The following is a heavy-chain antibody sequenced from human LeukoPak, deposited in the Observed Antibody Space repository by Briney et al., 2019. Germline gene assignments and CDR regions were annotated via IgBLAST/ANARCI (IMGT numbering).Heavy chain of an antibody. CDR1: GFTFSSYA. V-gene: IGHV3-30*04. J-gene: IGHJ4*02. D-gene: IGHD3-22*01. Sequence: GGSLRLSCAASGFTFSSYAMHWVRQAPGKGLEWVAVISYDGSNKYYADSVKGRFTISRDNSKNTLYLQMNSLRAEDTAVYYCARHVVAVGFDYWGQGTLVTVSS. CDR2: ISYDGSNK. CDR3: ARHVVAVGFDY.